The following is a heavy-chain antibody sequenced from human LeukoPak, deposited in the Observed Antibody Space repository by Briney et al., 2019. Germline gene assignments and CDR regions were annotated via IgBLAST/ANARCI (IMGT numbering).Heavy chain of an antibody. D-gene: IGHD1-26*01. V-gene: IGHV1-2*06. Sequence: ASVKVSCKASGYTFTGYYMYWVRQAPGQGLEWMRRINPNSGGINYAQKFQGRVTMTRDTSISTVYMELSRLRSDDTAVYYCARDAENSGSYYFDYWGQGTLVTVSS. CDR3: ARDAENSGSYYFDY. J-gene: IGHJ4*02. CDR1: GYTFTGYY. CDR2: INPNSGGI.